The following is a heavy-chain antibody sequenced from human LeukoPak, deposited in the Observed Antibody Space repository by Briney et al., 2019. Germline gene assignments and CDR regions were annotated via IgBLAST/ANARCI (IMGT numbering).Heavy chain of an antibody. V-gene: IGHV4-34*01. Sequence: EPSETLSLTCAVYGGSFSGYYWSWIRQPPGKGLEWIGEINHSGSTNYNPSLKSRVTISVDTSKNQFSLKLSSVTAADTAVYYCARGRLRKRLTDDYWGQGTLVTVSS. D-gene: IGHD3-3*01. J-gene: IGHJ4*02. CDR2: INHSGST. CDR1: GGSFSGYY. CDR3: ARGRLRKRLTDDY.